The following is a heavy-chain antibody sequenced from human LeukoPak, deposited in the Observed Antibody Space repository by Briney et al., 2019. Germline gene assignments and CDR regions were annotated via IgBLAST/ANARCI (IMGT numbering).Heavy chain of an antibody. J-gene: IGHJ4*02. D-gene: IGHD1-14*01. Sequence: PGGSLRLSCAASGFTFSSYAMRWVRQAPGKGLEWVAVISYDGSNKYYADSVKGRFTISRDNSKNTLYLQVNSLRGEDTAVYYCARGVEPLAANTLAYWGQGTLVTVSS. V-gene: IGHV3-30*04. CDR3: ARGVEPLAANTLAY. CDR2: ISYDGSNK. CDR1: GFTFSSYA.